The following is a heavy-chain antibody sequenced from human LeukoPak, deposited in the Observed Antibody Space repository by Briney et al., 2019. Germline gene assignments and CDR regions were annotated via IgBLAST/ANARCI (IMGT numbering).Heavy chain of an antibody. CDR3: ARGRIAAAGFLGY. D-gene: IGHD6-13*01. Sequence: SETLSLTCTVSAYSISCGYYWGWTRQPPGKWPECIGTIYHSGSTYYNPSLKSRVTISVDTSKRQFSLRLSSVTAADTAVYYCARGRIAAAGFLGYWGQGTLVTVSS. J-gene: IGHJ4*02. V-gene: IGHV4-38-2*02. CDR2: IYHSGST. CDR1: AYSISCGYY.